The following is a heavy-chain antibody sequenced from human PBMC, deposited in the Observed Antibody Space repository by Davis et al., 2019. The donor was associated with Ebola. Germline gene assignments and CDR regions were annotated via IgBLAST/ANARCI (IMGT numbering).Heavy chain of an antibody. V-gene: IGHV1-2*02. Sequence: ASVKVSCKASVYTFNNYYVHWVRQAPGQGLEWMGWINPNSGGTNYAQKFQGRVTMTRDTSISTAYMELSRLRSDDTAVYYCARGPAFDIWGQGTMVTVSS. CDR2: INPNSGGT. CDR3: ARGPAFDI. CDR1: VYTFNNYY. J-gene: IGHJ3*02.